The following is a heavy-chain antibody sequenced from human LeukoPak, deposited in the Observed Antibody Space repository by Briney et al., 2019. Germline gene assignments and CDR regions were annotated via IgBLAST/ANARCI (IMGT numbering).Heavy chain of an antibody. V-gene: IGHV4-31*03. CDR3: ARDREYSSSSGYYFDY. Sequence: SETLSLTCTVSGGSISSGGYYWSWIRQHPGKGLEWIGYIYYSGSTYYNPSLKSRVTMSVDTSKNQFSLKLSSVTAADTAVYYCARDREYSSSSGYYFDYWGQGTLVTVSS. CDR2: IYYSGST. CDR1: GGSISSGGYY. J-gene: IGHJ4*02. D-gene: IGHD6-6*01.